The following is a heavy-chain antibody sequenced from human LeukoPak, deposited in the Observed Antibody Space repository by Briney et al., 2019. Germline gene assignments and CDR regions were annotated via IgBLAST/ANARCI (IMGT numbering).Heavy chain of an antibody. CDR2: ISYDGSNK. Sequence: PGGSLRLSCAASGFTFSSYAMHWVRQAPGKGLEWVAVISYDGSNKYYADSVKGRFTISRDNSRNTLYLQMYSLRAEDTAVYYCAKGAYDYIEMGYFDYWGQGTLVTVSS. CDR1: GFTFSSYA. V-gene: IGHV3-30*01. J-gene: IGHJ4*02. CDR3: AKGAYDYIEMGYFDY. D-gene: IGHD5-12*01.